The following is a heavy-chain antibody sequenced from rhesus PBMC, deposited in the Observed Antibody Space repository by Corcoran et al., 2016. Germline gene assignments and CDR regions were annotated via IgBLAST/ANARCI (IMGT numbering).Heavy chain of an antibody. CDR3: ARGVWSSGWYGPVDY. D-gene: IGHD6-31*01. Sequence: QVTLKESGPALVKPTQTLTLTCSFSGFSLSTSGMGVGWIRQPPGKALEWLANIYWDDDKYYSTSLRSRRTISPATSKNQVVLTRTNMDPVDTATYYCARGVWSSGWYGPVDYWGQGVLVTVSS. CDR1: GFSLSTSGMG. J-gene: IGHJ4*01. CDR2: IYWDDDK. V-gene: IGHV2S1*01.